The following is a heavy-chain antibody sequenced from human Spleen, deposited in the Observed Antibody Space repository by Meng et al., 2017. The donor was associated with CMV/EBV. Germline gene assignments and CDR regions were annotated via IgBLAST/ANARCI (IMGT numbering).Heavy chain of an antibody. CDR2: IYWNGDE. Sequence: LSCTFSGFSDSNSGVGMGWVRRPPGKALEWLAVIYWNGDERYTPSLKSRLTITKDTSKDEVVLTMTNMDPVDTATYYCAHFTFASGDYWGQGTLVTVSS. V-gene: IGHV2-5*01. CDR3: AHFTFASGDY. J-gene: IGHJ4*02. D-gene: IGHD3-10*01. CDR1: GFSDSNSGVG.